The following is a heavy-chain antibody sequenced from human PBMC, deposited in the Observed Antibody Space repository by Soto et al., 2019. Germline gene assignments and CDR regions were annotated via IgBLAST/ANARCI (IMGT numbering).Heavy chain of an antibody. V-gene: IGHV1-18*01. CDR3: ARRSSSSSSYYYYGMDV. CDR1: GYTFTSYG. J-gene: IGHJ6*02. CDR2: ISAYNGNT. D-gene: IGHD6-6*01. Sequence: ASVKVSCKASGYTFTSYGISWVRQAPGQGLEWMGWISAYNGNTNYAQKHQGRVTMTTDTSTSTAYMELRSLRSDDTAVYYCARRSSSSSSYYYYGMDVWGQGTTVTVSS.